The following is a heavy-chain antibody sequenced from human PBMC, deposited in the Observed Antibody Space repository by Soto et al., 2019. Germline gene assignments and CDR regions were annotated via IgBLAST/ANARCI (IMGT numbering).Heavy chain of an antibody. Sequence: GASVKVSCKASGYTFTSYAMHWVRQAPGQRLEWMGWINTDNGNTNYAQTFQGRVTMTTDTSTSTVHMEVRSLRSDDTAVYYCAREGVAPYYYYGMDVWGQGTPVTVSS. D-gene: IGHD5-12*01. CDR3: AREGVAPYYYYGMDV. CDR2: INTDNGNT. CDR1: GYTFTSYA. J-gene: IGHJ6*02. V-gene: IGHV1-3*04.